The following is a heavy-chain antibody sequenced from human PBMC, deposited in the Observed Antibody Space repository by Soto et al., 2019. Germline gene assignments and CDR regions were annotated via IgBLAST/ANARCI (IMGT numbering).Heavy chain of an antibody. J-gene: IGHJ4*02. CDR1: GYSFTSYW. D-gene: IGHD7-27*01. CDR3: ARPKFGTGDSDYYFDY. V-gene: IGHV5-51*01. CDR2: IYPGDPDT. Sequence: ESLKISCKGSGYSFTSYWIGWVRQMPGKGLEWMGIIYPGDPDTRYSPSFQGQVTISADKSISTAYLQWSSLKASATAMYYCARPKFGTGDSDYYFDYWGQGTLVTVSS.